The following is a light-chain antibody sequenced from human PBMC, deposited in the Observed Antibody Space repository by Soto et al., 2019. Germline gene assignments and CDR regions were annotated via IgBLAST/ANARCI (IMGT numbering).Light chain of an antibody. CDR1: STDVGAYAF. CDR3: SSFTGSTSVV. Sequence: QSALTQPASVSGSPGQSITISCTGTSTDVGAYAFVSWYQQHPGKAPKLMVYDVFNRPSGVSNRFSGSKSGSTASLTISGLQAEDEADYYCSSFTGSTSVVFGGGTKVTVL. CDR2: DVF. J-gene: IGLJ3*02. V-gene: IGLV2-14*01.